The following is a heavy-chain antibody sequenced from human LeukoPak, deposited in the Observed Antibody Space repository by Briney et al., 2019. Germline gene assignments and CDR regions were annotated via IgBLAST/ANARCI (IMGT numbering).Heavy chain of an antibody. V-gene: IGHV4-39*07. Sequence: SETLSLTCTVSGGSISSSSYYWGWIRQPPGKGLEWIGSIYYSGSTYYNPSLKSRVTMSVDTSKNQFSLKLSSVTAADTAVYYCARDRGQGGSYHPPRGYYYYMDVWGKGTTVTVSS. J-gene: IGHJ6*03. CDR1: GGSISSSSYY. D-gene: IGHD1-26*01. CDR3: ARDRGQGGSYHPPRGYYYYMDV. CDR2: IYYSGST.